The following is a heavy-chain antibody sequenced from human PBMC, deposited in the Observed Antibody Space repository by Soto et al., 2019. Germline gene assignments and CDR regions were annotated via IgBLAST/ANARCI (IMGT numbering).Heavy chain of an antibody. CDR1: GFTVSSNY. CDR3: ARGPRRAFDY. J-gene: IGHJ4*02. V-gene: IGHV3-53*04. Sequence: GGSLRLSCAASGFTVSSNYMSWVRQAPGKGLEWVSVIYTGGSTYYADSVKGRFTISRHNSKNTLYLQMNSLRAEDTAVYYCARGPRRAFDYWGQGTLVTVSS. CDR2: IYTGGST.